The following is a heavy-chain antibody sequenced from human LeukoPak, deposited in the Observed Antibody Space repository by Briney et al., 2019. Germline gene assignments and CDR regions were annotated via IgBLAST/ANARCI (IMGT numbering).Heavy chain of an antibody. CDR3: ARAAFGGVIVIFYFDY. CDR2: ISSSSSTI. V-gene: IGHV3-48*01. Sequence: PGGSLRLSCAASGFTFSSYSMNWVRQAPGKGLEWVSYISSSSSTIYYADSVKGRFTISRDNAKNSLYLQMNSLRAEDTAVYYCARAAFGGVIVIFYFDYWGQGTLVTVSS. J-gene: IGHJ4*02. D-gene: IGHD3-16*02. CDR1: GFTFSSYS.